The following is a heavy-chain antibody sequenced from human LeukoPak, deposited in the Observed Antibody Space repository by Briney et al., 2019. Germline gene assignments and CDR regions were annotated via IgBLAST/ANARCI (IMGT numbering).Heavy chain of an antibody. CDR1: GGSISSYY. Sequence: PSETLSLTCTVSGGSISSYYWSWIRQPAGKGLERIGRIYTSGSTNYNPSLKSRVTMSVDTSKNQFSLKLSSVTAADTAVYYCARGDSSGWFDAFDIWGQGTMVTVSS. V-gene: IGHV4-4*07. D-gene: IGHD6-19*01. J-gene: IGHJ3*02. CDR2: IYTSGST. CDR3: ARGDSSGWFDAFDI.